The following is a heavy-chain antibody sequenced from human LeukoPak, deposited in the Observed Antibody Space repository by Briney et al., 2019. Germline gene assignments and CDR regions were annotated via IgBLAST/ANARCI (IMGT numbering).Heavy chain of an antibody. CDR3: ARGRRGLRFLEWGKTRNAFDI. CDR1: GYTFTSYD. D-gene: IGHD3-3*01. V-gene: IGHV1-8*01. J-gene: IGHJ3*02. CDR2: MNPNSGNT. Sequence: ASVKVSCKASGYTFTSYDINWVRRATGQGLEWMGWMNPNSGNTGYAQKFQGRVTMTRNTSISTAYMELSSLRSEDTAVYYCARGRRGLRFLEWGKTRNAFDIWGQGTMVTVSS.